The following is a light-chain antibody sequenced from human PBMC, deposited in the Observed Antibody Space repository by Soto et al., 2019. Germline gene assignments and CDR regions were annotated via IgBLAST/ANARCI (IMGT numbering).Light chain of an antibody. CDR3: QQYYSREK. J-gene: IGKJ1*01. Sequence: DIQMTQSPSTVSASVGDRVSITCRASQPINPWLAWHQQRPGKAPKVLIYKTSDLENGVPSRFSGSGSGTEFTLTTSNLQHDDFATYYCQQYYSREKFGQGTKVDI. V-gene: IGKV1-5*03. CDR2: KTS. CDR1: QPINPW.